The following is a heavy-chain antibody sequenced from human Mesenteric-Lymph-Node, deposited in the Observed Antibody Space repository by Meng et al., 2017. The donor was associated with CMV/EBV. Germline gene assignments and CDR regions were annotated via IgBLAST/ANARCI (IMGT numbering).Heavy chain of an antibody. CDR1: GFTVSSNY. CDR3: ARAASGSSPSDY. V-gene: IGHV3-53*01. D-gene: IGHD1-26*01. Sequence: GGSLRLSCAASGFTVSSNYMSWVRQAPGKGLEWVSVIYGGGGTYYADSVKGRFTISRDNSKNTLYLQMSSLRAEDTAVYYCARAASGSSPSDYWGQGTLVTVSS. CDR2: IYGGGGT. J-gene: IGHJ4*02.